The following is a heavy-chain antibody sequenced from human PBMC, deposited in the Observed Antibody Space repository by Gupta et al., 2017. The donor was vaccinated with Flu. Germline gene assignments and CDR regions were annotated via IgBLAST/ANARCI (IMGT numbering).Heavy chain of an antibody. J-gene: IGHJ4*02. CDR3: AKGHSHYEPQWLYNY. CDR1: GFTFSSYA. Sequence: EVQLLESGGGLVQPGGSLRLSCAASGFTFSSYAMSWVRQAPGKGLEWVSAISGSGGSTYYADSVKGRFTISRDNSKNTLYLQMNSLRAEDXAVYYCAKGHSHYEPQWLYNYWGQGPLVTVAS. CDR2: ISGSGGST. D-gene: IGHD3-22*01. V-gene: IGHV3-23*01.